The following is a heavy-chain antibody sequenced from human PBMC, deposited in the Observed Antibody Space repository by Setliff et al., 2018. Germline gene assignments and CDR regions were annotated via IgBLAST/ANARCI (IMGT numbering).Heavy chain of an antibody. J-gene: IGHJ4*02. Sequence: PGWSLRLSCAASGFTFSNAWMSWVRQAPGKGLEWVGRIKSKTDGGTTDYAAPVKGRFTISRDDSKNTLYLQMNSLKTEDTAEYYCTTATYYDILTEALFDYWGQGTLVTVSS. CDR2: IKSKTDGGTT. V-gene: IGHV3-15*01. CDR3: TTATYYDILTEALFDY. D-gene: IGHD3-9*01. CDR1: GFTFSNAW.